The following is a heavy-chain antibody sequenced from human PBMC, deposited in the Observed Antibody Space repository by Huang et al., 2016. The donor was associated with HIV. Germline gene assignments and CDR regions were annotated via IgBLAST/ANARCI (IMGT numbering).Heavy chain of an antibody. CDR2: INANTGDP. Sequence: QVQLVQSGSEVKKPGASVKVSCQASGYTFRNYALHWVRPAPGQGLAWWGWINANTGDPTYALAFTGRFVFSLDTSVSTAYLQINGLKAEDTAVYYCVRPAAPTRYYYYEYMDVWGQGTTVTVS. CDR1: GYTFRNYA. D-gene: IGHD6-13*01. V-gene: IGHV7-4-1*02. J-gene: IGHJ6*03. CDR3: VRPAAPTRYYYYEYMDV.